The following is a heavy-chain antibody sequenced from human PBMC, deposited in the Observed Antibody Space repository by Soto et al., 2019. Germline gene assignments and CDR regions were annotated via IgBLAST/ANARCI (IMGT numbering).Heavy chain of an antibody. V-gene: IGHV1-69*01. CDR2: IIPIFGTA. D-gene: IGHD2-15*01. CDR3: ARGVAIKDGYYYYGMDV. CDR1: GGTFSSYA. J-gene: IGHJ6*02. Sequence: QVQLVQSGAEVKKPGSSVKVSCKASGGTFSSYAISWVRQAPGQGLERMGGIIPIFGTANYAQKFQGRVTITADESTSTAYMELSSLRSEDTAVYYCARGVAIKDGYYYYGMDVWGQGTTVTVSS.